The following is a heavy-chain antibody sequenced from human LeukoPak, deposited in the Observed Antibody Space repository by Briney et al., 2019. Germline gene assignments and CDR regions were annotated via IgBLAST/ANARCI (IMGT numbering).Heavy chain of an antibody. CDR3: AKGATMIVVEGIFDY. D-gene: IGHD3-22*01. CDR2: ISYDGSNK. Sequence: GRSLRLSCAASGFTFSSYGMHWVRQAPGKGLEWVAVISYDGSNKYYADSVKGRFTISRDNSKNTLYLQMNSLRAEDTAVYYCAKGATMIVVEGIFDYWGQGTLATVSS. V-gene: IGHV3-30*18. J-gene: IGHJ4*02. CDR1: GFTFSSYG.